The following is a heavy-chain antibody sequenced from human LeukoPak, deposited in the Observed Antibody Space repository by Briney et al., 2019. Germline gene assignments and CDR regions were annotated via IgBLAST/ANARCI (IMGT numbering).Heavy chain of an antibody. CDR3: ARDEGGYSSSSWFDY. CDR2: INHSGST. V-gene: IGHV4-34*01. CDR1: GGSFSGYY. J-gene: IGHJ4*02. Sequence: SETLSFTCAVYGGSFSGYYWSWIRQPPGKGLEWIGEINHSGSTNYNPSLKSRVTISVDTSENQFSLKLSSVTAADTAVYYCARDEGGYSSSSWFDYWGQGTLVTVSS. D-gene: IGHD6-6*01.